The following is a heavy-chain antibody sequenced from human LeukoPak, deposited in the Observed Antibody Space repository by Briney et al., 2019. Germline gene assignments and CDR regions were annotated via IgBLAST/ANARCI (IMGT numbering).Heavy chain of an antibody. D-gene: IGHD2-2*01. CDR3: ARGTGGVVVPAAPLYYYYAMDV. CDR2: IYYSGST. V-gene: IGHV4-31*03. CDR1: GGSISSGGYY. Sequence: SSETLSLTCTVSGGSISSGGYYWSWIRQHPGKGLEWIGYIYYSGSTYYHPSLKSRVTISVDTSKNQFSLKLSSVTAADTAAYYCARGTGGVVVPAAPLYYYYAMDVWGQGTTVTVSS. J-gene: IGHJ6*02.